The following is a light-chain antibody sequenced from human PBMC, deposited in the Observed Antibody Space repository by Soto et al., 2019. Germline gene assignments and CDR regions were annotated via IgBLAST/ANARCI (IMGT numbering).Light chain of an antibody. CDR2: EVT. Sequence: QSVLTLPASVSGSPGQSITISCTGTIGDIGSYNRVSWYQQHPGKAPKLIIYEVTDRPSGVSNRFSGSKSGNTASLTISGLQAEEEAEYYCSSYTNINTRACVFGTGTKVTVL. CDR3: SSYTNINTRACV. CDR1: IGDIGSYNR. V-gene: IGLV2-14*01. J-gene: IGLJ1*01.